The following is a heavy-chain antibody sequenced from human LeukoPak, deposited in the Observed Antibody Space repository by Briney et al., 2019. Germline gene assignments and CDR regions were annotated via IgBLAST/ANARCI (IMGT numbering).Heavy chain of an antibody. CDR1: GFTFSSYA. CDR3: AKDYGDYGRKDWYFDL. J-gene: IGHJ2*01. D-gene: IGHD4-17*01. V-gene: IGHV3-23*01. CDR2: ISGSGGST. Sequence: QPGGSLRLSCAASGFTFSSYAMSWVRHAPRKGLEWVSAISGSGGSTYYADSVKGRFTISRDNSKKTLYLQMNSVRAEDTAVYYCAKDYGDYGRKDWYFDLWGRGTLVTVSS.